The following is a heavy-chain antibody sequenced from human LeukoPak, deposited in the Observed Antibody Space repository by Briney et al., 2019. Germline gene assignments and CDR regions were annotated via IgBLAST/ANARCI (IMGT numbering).Heavy chain of an antibody. D-gene: IGHD6-6*01. J-gene: IGHJ4*02. Sequence: GASVKVSCKASGYTFTNFDINWVRQATGQGLEWMAWMNPNSGNTGNAQKFQGRVTITWDSSISTAYMELSSLRSDDTAVYYCARDLTIAARPEGHWGQGTLVTVSS. CDR2: MNPNSGNT. CDR1: GYTFTNFD. V-gene: IGHV1-8*03. CDR3: ARDLTIAARPEGH.